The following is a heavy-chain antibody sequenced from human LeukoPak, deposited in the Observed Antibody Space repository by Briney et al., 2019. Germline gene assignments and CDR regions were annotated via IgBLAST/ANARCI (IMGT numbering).Heavy chain of an antibody. D-gene: IGHD6-19*01. V-gene: IGHV3-53*01. CDR1: GFTVSSNY. CDR3: ASDVIAVADDWAGFGY. CDR2: IYSGGNT. Sequence: GGSLRLSCAASGFTVSSNYMSWVRQAPGKGLEWVSVIYSGGNTYYADSVKGRFTISRDNSKNTLYLQMNSLRAEDTAVYYCASDVIAVADDWAGFGYWGQGTLVTVSS. J-gene: IGHJ4*02.